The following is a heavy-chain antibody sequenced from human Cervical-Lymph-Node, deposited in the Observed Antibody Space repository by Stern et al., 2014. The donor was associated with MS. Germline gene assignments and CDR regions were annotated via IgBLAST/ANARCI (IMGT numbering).Heavy chain of an antibody. Sequence: QVQLVQSGAEVKKPGASLKVSCKASGYTFTSDDINWVRQVPGQGLEWMGWMNPDSGDPGYAQKCRGQFPITRDLSIRPRYMEIASLKSEDTAVYYCTRGWSAWGQGTLVTVSS. CDR3: TRGWSA. J-gene: IGHJ4*02. CDR2: MNPDSGDP. CDR1: GYTFTSDD. V-gene: IGHV1-8*01. D-gene: IGHD3-3*01.